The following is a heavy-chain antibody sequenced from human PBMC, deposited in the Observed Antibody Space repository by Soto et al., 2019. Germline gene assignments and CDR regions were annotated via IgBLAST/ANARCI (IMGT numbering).Heavy chain of an antibody. V-gene: IGHV1-18*01. Sequence: ASVKVSCKASGYIFTSSGISWVRQAPGQGLEWMGWINVYNSNTNYAQKFQGRVTMTTDTSTSTAYMDLGSLRSDDTAVYFCARKLDGSGWYFFDSWGQGILVTVYS. J-gene: IGHJ4*02. D-gene: IGHD6-19*01. CDR3: ARKLDGSGWYFFDS. CDR1: GYIFTSSG. CDR2: INVYNSNT.